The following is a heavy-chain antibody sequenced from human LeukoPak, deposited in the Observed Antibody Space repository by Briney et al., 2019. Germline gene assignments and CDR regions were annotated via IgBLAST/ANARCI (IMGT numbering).Heavy chain of an antibody. D-gene: IGHD3-22*01. CDR3: AKVRYYYDSSGSWDY. Sequence: GGSLRLSCAASGFTVSSNYMSRVRQAPGKGLEWVSVIYSGGSTYYADSVKGRFTISRDNSKNTLYLQMNSLRAEDTAVYYCAKVRYYYDSSGSWDYWGQGTLVTVSS. J-gene: IGHJ4*02. CDR2: IYSGGST. V-gene: IGHV3-53*05. CDR1: GFTVSSNY.